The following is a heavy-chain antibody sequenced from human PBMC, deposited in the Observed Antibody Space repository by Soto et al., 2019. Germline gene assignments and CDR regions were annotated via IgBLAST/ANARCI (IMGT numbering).Heavy chain of an antibody. D-gene: IGHD2-2*01. Sequence: QVQLVQSGAEVKKPGASVKVSCKASGYTFTSYAMHWVRQAPGQRLEWMGWINAGNGNTKYSQKFQGRVTITRDTSASTAYMEPSSLRSEDTAVYYCARGGDIVVVPADFDYWGQGTLVTVSS. CDR3: ARGGDIVVVPADFDY. CDR1: GYTFTSYA. CDR2: INAGNGNT. J-gene: IGHJ4*02. V-gene: IGHV1-3*01.